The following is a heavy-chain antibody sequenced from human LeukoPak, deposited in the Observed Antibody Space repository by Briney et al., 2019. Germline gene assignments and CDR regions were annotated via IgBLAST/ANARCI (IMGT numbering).Heavy chain of an antibody. D-gene: IGHD3-3*01. V-gene: IGHV3-64*01. CDR1: GFTFSSYS. J-gene: IGHJ4*02. CDR3: ARGAIFGVVIAYFDY. CDR2: ISSNGGST. Sequence: PGGSLRLSCAASGFTFSSYSMNWVRQAPGKGLEYVSAISSNGGSTYYANSVKGRFTISRDNSKNTLYLQMGSLRAEDMAVYYCARGAIFGVVIAYFDYWGQGTLVTVSS.